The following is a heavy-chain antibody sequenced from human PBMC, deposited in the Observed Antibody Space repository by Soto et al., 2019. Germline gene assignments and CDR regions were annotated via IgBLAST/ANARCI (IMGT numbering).Heavy chain of an antibody. D-gene: IGHD2-2*01. Sequence: ASVKVSCTASGYTFTSYDINWVRQATGQGLEWMGWMNPSSGNTGYAQKFQGRVTMTRNTSISTAYMELSSLRSEDTAVYYCARGYCSSTSCPVGPWGQGTLVTVSS. V-gene: IGHV1-8*01. J-gene: IGHJ5*02. CDR2: MNPSSGNT. CDR1: GYTFTSYD. CDR3: ARGYCSSTSCPVGP.